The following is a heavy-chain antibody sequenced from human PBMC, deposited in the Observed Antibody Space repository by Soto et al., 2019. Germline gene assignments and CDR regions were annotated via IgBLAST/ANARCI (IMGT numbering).Heavy chain of an antibody. CDR1: GFTFSNAW. Sequence: GGSLRLSCAASGFTFSNAWMNWVRQAPGKGLEWVGRIKSKTDGGTTDYAAPVKGRFTISRDDSKNTLYLQMNSLKTEDTAVYYCTPSYCSSTSCYEGDAFDIWGQGTMVTVSS. J-gene: IGHJ3*02. V-gene: IGHV3-15*07. D-gene: IGHD2-2*01. CDR3: TPSYCSSTSCYEGDAFDI. CDR2: IKSKTDGGTT.